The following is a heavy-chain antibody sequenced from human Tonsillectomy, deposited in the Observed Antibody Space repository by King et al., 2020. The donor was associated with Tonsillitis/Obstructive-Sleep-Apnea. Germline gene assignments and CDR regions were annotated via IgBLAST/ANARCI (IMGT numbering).Heavy chain of an antibody. J-gene: IGHJ5*01. Sequence: VQLVDSGGGLVQPGRSLRLSCAASGFTFDDYAMHWVRQAPGKGLEWVSGISWNSGSIGYADSVKGRFTISRDNAKNSLYLQMNSLRAEDTALYYCAKAGKYQLLYNWFDSWGQGTLVTVSS. D-gene: IGHD2-2*01. V-gene: IGHV3-9*01. CDR3: AKAGKYQLLYNWFDS. CDR1: GFTFDDYA. CDR2: ISWNSGSI.